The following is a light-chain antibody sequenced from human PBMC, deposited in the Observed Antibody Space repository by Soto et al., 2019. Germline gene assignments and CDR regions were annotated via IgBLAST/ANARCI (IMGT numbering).Light chain of an antibody. J-gene: IGLJ1*01. V-gene: IGLV2-14*03. CDR1: STDVGGYNY. CDR3: SSYRASSTTHYV. CDR2: DVS. Sequence: QSVLTQPASLSGSPGQSITISCTGTSTDVGGYNYVSWYQQHPGKGPKLMIYDVSNRPSGVSNRFSCSKSGNPASLTISGLQAEDEADYYCSSYRASSTTHYVFGTGTKLTVL.